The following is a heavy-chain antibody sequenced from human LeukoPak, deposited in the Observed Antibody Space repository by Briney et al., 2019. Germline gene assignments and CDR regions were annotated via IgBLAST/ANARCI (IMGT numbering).Heavy chain of an antibody. CDR2: IYYSGST. D-gene: IGHD6-13*01. CDR1: GFTFSSYG. V-gene: IGHV4-59*01. CDR3: ARQAAAGPFDP. Sequence: GSLRLSCAASGFTFSSYGMHWVRQAPGKGLEWIGYIYYSGSTNYNPSLKSRVTISVDTSKNQFSLKLSSVTAADTAVYYCARQAAAGPFDPWGQGTLVTVSS. J-gene: IGHJ5*02.